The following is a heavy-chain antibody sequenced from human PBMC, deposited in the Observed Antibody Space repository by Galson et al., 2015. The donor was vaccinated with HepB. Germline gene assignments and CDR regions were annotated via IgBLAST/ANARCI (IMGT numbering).Heavy chain of an antibody. Sequence: SLRLSCAASGFIFGSYGMHWVRQAPGKGLEWVAFIWHDGINKFYADSVKGRFDISRDNSRYTLYLQMNSLRAEDTAVYYCATYSSKSSFDYWGQGTRVTVSS. V-gene: IGHV3-33*01. CDR2: IWHDGINK. CDR1: GFIFGSYG. CDR3: ATYSSKSSFDY. D-gene: IGHD6-19*01. J-gene: IGHJ4*02.